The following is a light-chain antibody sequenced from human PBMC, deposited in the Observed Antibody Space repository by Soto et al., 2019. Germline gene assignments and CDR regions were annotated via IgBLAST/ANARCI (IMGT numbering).Light chain of an antibody. CDR2: EVS. J-gene: IGLJ1*01. CDR1: SSDVGTYNY. Sequence: QSALTQPASVSGSPGQSITISCTGTSSDVGTYNYVSWYQHHPGKAPKLMIYEVSNRPSGVSSRFSGSKSGNTASLTISGLQAEDEADYYCSSYTTSTNIYVFGTGTKVTVL. V-gene: IGLV2-14*01. CDR3: SSYTTSTNIYV.